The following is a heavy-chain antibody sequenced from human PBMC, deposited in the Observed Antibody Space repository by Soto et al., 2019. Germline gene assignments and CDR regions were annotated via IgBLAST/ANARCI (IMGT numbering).Heavy chain of an antibody. D-gene: IGHD3-22*01. V-gene: IGHV4-30-4*01. CDR2: IYYSGST. CDR1: GGSISSGDYY. Sequence: QVQLQESGPGLVKPSQTLSLTCTVSGGSISSGDYYWSWIRQPPGKGLEWIGYIYYSGSTYYNPSLKSRVTISGDTSKIQDALKLSSVTAAESAVYYCASDRGAYYYDISGTLSWYYYGMDVWGQGTTVTVSS. CDR3: ASDRGAYYYDISGTLSWYYYGMDV. J-gene: IGHJ6*02.